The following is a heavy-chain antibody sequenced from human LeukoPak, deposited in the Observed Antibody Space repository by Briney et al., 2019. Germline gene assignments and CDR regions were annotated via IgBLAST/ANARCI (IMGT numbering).Heavy chain of an antibody. CDR2: ISSGSSPI. J-gene: IGHJ3*02. Sequence: PGGSLRLSCVASGFTFSTYSMNWVRQAPGKGLEWVSYISSGSSPIYYADSVKGRFTISRDNSKNTLYLQMNSLRAEDTAVYYCARGGSYLSAFDIWGQGTMVTVSS. CDR1: GFTFSTYS. V-gene: IGHV3-48*01. D-gene: IGHD1-26*01. CDR3: ARGGSYLSAFDI.